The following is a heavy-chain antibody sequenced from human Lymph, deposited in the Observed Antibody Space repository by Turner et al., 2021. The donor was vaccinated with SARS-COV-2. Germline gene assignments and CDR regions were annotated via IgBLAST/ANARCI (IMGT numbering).Heavy chain of an antibody. CDR1: EFTFGDYA. V-gene: IGHV3-49*04. J-gene: IGHJ4*02. CDR2: IRSKAYGGTT. CDR3: TRVKYCTGGSCYGYHFDY. Sequence: EVQLVASGGGLVQPGQSLRLVCTASEFTFGDYAMSWVRQAPGKGLEWVGFIRSKAYGGTTQYAASVKGRFTISRDDSKSIAYLQMNSLKTEDTAVYYCTRVKYCTGGSCYGYHFDYWGQGTLVTVSS. D-gene: IGHD2-15*01.